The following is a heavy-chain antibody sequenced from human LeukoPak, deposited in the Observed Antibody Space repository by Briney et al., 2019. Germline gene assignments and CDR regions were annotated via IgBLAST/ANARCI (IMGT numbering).Heavy chain of an antibody. D-gene: IGHD6-19*01. J-gene: IGHJ4*02. V-gene: IGHV4-34*01. CDR3: ARRGRYSSGWYGAGKFYFDY. CDR1: GGSFSGYY. Sequence: PSETLSLTCAVYGGSFSGYYWSWIRQPPGKGLEWIGEINHSGSTNYNPSLKSRVTISVDTSKNQFSLKLSSVTAADTAVYYCARRGRYSSGWYGAGKFYFDYWGQGTLVTVSS. CDR2: INHSGST.